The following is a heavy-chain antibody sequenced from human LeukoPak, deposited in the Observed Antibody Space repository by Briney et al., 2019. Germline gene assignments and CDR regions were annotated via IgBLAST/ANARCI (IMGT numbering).Heavy chain of an antibody. J-gene: IGHJ4*02. D-gene: IGHD5-12*01. CDR3: ATYSGYDRIFDY. V-gene: IGHV3-21*01. CDR1: GFTFSSYS. Sequence: GGSLRLSCAASGFTFSSYSMNWVRQAPGKGLEWVSSISSSSSYIYYADSVKGRFTISRDNAKNSLFLQMNSLRAEDTAVYYCATYSGYDRIFDYWGQGTLVTVSS. CDR2: ISSSSSYI.